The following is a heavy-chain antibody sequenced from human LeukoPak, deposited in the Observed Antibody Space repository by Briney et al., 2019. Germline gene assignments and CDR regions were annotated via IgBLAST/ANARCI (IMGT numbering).Heavy chain of an antibody. J-gene: IGHJ5*02. CDR2: ISGSGGST. D-gene: IGHD6-6*01. Sequence: GGSLRLSCAASGFTFSSYAMSWVRQAPGKGLKWVSAISGSGGSTYYADSVKGRFTISRDNSKNTLYLQMNSLRAEDTAVYYCAKGSPFIAARRGHWFDPWGQGTLVTVSS. CDR1: GFTFSSYA. V-gene: IGHV3-23*01. CDR3: AKGSPFIAARRGHWFDP.